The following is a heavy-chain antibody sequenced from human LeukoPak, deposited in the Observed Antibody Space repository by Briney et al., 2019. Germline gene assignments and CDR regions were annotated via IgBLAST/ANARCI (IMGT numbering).Heavy chain of an antibody. CDR1: GFTFGTYA. D-gene: IGHD2-2*01. Sequence: GGSLRLSCAASGFTFGTYAMSRVRQAPGKGLEWISSISGGGGSTNYADSVKGRFTISRDNSKNTLFLQIDSLRVEDTAIYYCARAPAGSTTSQIDYWGQGTLVTVSS. J-gene: IGHJ4*02. CDR3: ARAPAGSTTSQIDY. CDR2: ISGGGGST. V-gene: IGHV3-23*01.